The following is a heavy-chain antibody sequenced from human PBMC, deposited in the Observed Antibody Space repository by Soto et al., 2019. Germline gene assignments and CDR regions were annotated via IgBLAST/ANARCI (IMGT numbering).Heavy chain of an antibody. CDR1: GFTFSDYY. CDR3: ARDQGDGYNYEFEGLDY. D-gene: IGHD5-12*01. CDR2: ISSSGSTI. Sequence: GGSLRLSCAASGFTFSDYYMSWIRQAPGKGLEWVSYISSSGSTIYYADSVKGRFTISRDNAKNSLYLQMNSLRAEDTAVYYCARDQGDGYNYEFEGLDYWGQGTLVTVSS. V-gene: IGHV3-11*01. J-gene: IGHJ4*02.